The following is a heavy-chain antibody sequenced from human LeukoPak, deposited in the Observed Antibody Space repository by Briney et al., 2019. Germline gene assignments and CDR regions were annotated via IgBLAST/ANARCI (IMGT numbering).Heavy chain of an antibody. Sequence: ASVKVSCKASGYTFTDYYMHWVRQAPGQGLEWMGWINPHSDATNYAQKFQGRVTMTRDSSVSTAYMELSRLRSDDTAVYYCARAGGVDYYGSGSYVFDYWGQGTLVTVSS. D-gene: IGHD3-10*01. J-gene: IGHJ4*02. CDR1: GYTFTDYY. CDR3: ARAGGVDYYGSGSYVFDY. CDR2: INPHSDAT. V-gene: IGHV1-2*02.